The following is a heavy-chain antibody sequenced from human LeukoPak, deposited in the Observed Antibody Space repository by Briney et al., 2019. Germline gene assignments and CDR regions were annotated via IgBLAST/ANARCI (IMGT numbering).Heavy chain of an antibody. CDR3: ARDIAYYYDSSGYPDGWFDP. Sequence: GASVKVSCKASGGTFSSYAISWVRQAPGQGLEWMGGIIPIFGTANYAQKFQGRVTVTADESTSTAYKELSSLRSEDTAVYYCARDIAYYYDSSGYPDGWFDPWGQGTLVTVSS. V-gene: IGHV1-69*13. J-gene: IGHJ5*02. CDR2: IIPIFGTA. D-gene: IGHD3-22*01. CDR1: GGTFSSYA.